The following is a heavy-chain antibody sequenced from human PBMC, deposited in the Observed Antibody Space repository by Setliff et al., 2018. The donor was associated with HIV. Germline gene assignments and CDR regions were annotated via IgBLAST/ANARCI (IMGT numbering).Heavy chain of an antibody. V-gene: IGHV4-38-2*02. CDR3: AREQREVSTYYFDY. J-gene: IGHJ4*02. D-gene: IGHD5-18*01. Sequence: SETLSLTCTVSGFSINNGFYWAWIRQPPGKGLEWIGSINHSGSTYYTPSLTSRVTVSVDTSNNQFSLKLTSVTAADTAVYYCAREQREVSTYYFDYWAQGSLVTVSS. CDR2: INHSGST. CDR1: GFSINNGFY.